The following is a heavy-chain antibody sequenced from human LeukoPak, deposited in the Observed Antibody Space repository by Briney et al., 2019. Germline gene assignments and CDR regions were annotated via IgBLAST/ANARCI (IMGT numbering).Heavy chain of an antibody. V-gene: IGHV4-38-2*01. D-gene: IGHD3-16*02. CDR3: ATAPEEYYDYVWGSYRYTGSDY. CDR2: IYHSGST. CDR1: GYSISSGYY. J-gene: IGHJ4*02. Sequence: SETRSLTCAVSGYSISSGYYWGWIRQPPGKGLEWIGSIYHSGSTYYNASLKSRVTISVDTSKNQFSLKLSSVTAADTAVYYSATAPEEYYDYVWGSYRYTGSDYWGQGTLVTVSS.